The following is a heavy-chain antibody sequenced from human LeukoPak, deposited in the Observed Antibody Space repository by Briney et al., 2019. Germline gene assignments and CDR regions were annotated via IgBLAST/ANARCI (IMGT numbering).Heavy chain of an antibody. CDR3: AKDSGYDSSVLDY. Sequence: GGSLRLSCAASGLTFSSYSMNWVRQAPGKGLEWVSSISSSSYIYYADSVKGRFTISRDNAKNSLYLQMNSLRAEDTAVYYCAKDSGYDSSVLDYWGQGTLVTVSS. V-gene: IGHV3-21*01. CDR1: GLTFSSYS. J-gene: IGHJ4*02. CDR2: ISSSSYI. D-gene: IGHD3-22*01.